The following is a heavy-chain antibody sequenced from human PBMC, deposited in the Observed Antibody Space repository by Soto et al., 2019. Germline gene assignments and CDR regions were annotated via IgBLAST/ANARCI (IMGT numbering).Heavy chain of an antibody. J-gene: IGHJ6*02. CDR3: ARTDRDFYGLDV. CDR1: GFTFRNYD. Sequence: EVQLVESGGGLVQPGGSLRLSCEASGFTFRNYDMHWVRQGTGKGLEWVSGISAAGDTDYADAVEGRFTISREYAQNSFFLQMNSLRVGDTAVYYCARTDRDFYGLDVWGQGTTVIVSS. CDR2: ISAAGDT. V-gene: IGHV3-13*01.